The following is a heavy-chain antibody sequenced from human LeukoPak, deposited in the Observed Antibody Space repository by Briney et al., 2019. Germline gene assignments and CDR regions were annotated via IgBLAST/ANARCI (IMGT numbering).Heavy chain of an antibody. V-gene: IGHV4-59*01. CDR1: GGSISSYY. CDR3: AREYADYYDSSGHFDY. J-gene: IGHJ4*02. CDR2: IYYSGST. Sequence: SETLSLTCTVSGGSISSYYWSWIRQPPGKGLEWIGYIYYSGSTNYNPSLKSRVTISVDTSENQFSLKLSSVTAADTAVYYCAREYADYYDSSGHFDYWGQGTLVTVSS. D-gene: IGHD3-22*01.